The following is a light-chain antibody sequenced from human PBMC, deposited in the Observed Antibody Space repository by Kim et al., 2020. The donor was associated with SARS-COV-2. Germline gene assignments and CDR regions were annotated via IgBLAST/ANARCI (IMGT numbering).Light chain of an antibody. J-gene: IGKJ4*01. CDR3: QHRRSWPLT. CDR2: DSS. CDR1: QSVVTY. Sequence: LSPGERGSLSCRASQSVVTYLACYQQKPGQAPRLLIYDSSHRASGVPARFSGSGSGTDFTLTISDLEPEDIAVYYCQHRRSWPLTFGGGTKVDIK. V-gene: IGKV3-11*01.